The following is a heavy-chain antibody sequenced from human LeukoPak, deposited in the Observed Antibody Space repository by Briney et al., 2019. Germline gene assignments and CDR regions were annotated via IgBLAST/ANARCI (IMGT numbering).Heavy chain of an antibody. CDR2: ISSSRIYI. CDR1: GFTFSSYS. J-gene: IGHJ4*02. Sequence: PGGSLRLSCAASGFTFSSYSMNWVRQAPGKGLEWVSSISSSRIYIYYADSVKGRFTISRDNAKNSLYLQMNSLRAEDTAAYYCARTDDYYGSGSYYSYFDYWGQGTLVTVSS. D-gene: IGHD3-10*01. CDR3: ARTDDYYGSGSYYSYFDY. V-gene: IGHV3-21*01.